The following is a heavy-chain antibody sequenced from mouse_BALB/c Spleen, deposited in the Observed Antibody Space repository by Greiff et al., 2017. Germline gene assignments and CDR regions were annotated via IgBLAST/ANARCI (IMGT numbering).Heavy chain of an antibody. J-gene: IGHJ1*01. Sequence: VQLQQSGAELVRPGTSVKVSCKASGYAFTNYLIEWVKQRPGQGLEWIGVINPGSGGTNYNEKFKGKATLTADKSSSTAYMQLSSLTSDDSAVSYCALTTVENYWYFDDWGAGTTVTVSS. CDR1: GYAFTNYL. V-gene: IGHV1-54*01. CDR2: INPGSGGT. CDR3: ALTTVENYWYFDD. D-gene: IGHD1-1*01.